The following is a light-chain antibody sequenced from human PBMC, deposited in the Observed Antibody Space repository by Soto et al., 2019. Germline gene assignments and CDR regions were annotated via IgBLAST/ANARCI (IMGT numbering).Light chain of an antibody. V-gene: IGKV3-20*01. CDR1: QSVRSN. Sequence: EIVMTHSPATLSVSPGERATLSCRASQSVRSNLAWYQQKPGQAPRLLIYGASSRATGIPDRFSGSVSGTDFTLTISRLEPEDFAVYYCQQYGSSITFGQGTRLEI. CDR3: QQYGSSIT. J-gene: IGKJ5*01. CDR2: GAS.